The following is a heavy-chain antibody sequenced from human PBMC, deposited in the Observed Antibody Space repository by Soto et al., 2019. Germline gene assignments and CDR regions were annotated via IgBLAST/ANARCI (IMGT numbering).Heavy chain of an antibody. CDR1: GGTLSRSA. CDR2: IIPNFGPP. Sequence: QVQLVQSGAEVKKPGSSVKVSCKASGGTLSRSAISWVRQAPGQGLEWMGGIIPNFGPPIYAQKIRVRVSIIADESTRTAYMEMSSLRSDDKAVYFCGTGSSWTKVESWGQGTLITVSS. J-gene: IGHJ4*02. D-gene: IGHD6-13*01. V-gene: IGHV1-69*01. CDR3: GTGSSWTKVES.